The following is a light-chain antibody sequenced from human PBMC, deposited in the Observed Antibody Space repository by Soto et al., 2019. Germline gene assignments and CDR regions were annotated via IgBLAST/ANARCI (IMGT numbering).Light chain of an antibody. Sequence: CGGNNIGSKSVHWYQQKAGQAPVLVVYEDSDRPSGIPERFSGSNSGNTATLTISRVEAGDEADYYCQVWDSSSDHYVFGIGTKLTVL. CDR3: QVWDSSSDHYV. J-gene: IGLJ1*01. CDR2: EDS. CDR1: NIGSKS. V-gene: IGLV3-21*02.